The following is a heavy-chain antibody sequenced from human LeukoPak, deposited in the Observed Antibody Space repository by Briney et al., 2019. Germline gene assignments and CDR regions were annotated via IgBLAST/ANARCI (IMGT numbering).Heavy chain of an antibody. CDR3: AKDPGGPTVVTFGDY. D-gene: IGHD4-23*01. CDR1: GFTFSSCA. V-gene: IGHV3-23*01. J-gene: IGHJ4*02. CDR2: ISGSGGST. Sequence: PGGSLRLSCAASGFTFSSCAMSWVRQAPGKGLEWVSAISGSGGSTYYADSVKGRFTISRDNSKNTLYLQMNSLRAEDTAVYYCAKDPGGPTVVTFGDYWGQGTLVTVSS.